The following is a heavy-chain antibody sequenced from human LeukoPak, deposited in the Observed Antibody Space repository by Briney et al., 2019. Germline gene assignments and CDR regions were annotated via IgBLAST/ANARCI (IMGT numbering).Heavy chain of an antibody. D-gene: IGHD2-15*01. V-gene: IGHV3-33*01. CDR2: IWYDGSNK. CDR1: GFTFSSYG. J-gene: IGHJ3*02. Sequence: GGSLRLSCVASGFTFSSYGMYWVRQAPGKGLEWVAVIWYDGSNKYYADSVKGRFTISRDNSKNTLYLQMNSLRAEDTAVYYCARVLCSGGTCLDAFGIWGQGTMVTVSS. CDR3: ARVLCSGGTCLDAFGI.